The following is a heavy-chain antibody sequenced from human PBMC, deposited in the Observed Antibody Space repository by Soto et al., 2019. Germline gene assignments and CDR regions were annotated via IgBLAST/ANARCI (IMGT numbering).Heavy chain of an antibody. V-gene: IGHV3-21*01. CDR2: ISSSSSYI. CDR3: ARGYSGYDTDVY. D-gene: IGHD5-12*01. Sequence: PGGSLRLSCAASGFTFISYSMNWVRQAPGKGLEWVSSISSSSSYIYYADSVKGRFTISRDNAKNSLYLQMNSLRAEDTAVYYCARGYSGYDTDVYWGQGTLVTVSS. J-gene: IGHJ4*02. CDR1: GFTFISYS.